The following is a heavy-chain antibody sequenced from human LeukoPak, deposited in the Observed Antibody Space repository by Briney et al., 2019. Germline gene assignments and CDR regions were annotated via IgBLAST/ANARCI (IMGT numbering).Heavy chain of an antibody. Sequence: GGSLRLSCAASGFTFSSYSMNWVRQAPGKGLEWVSSISSSSSYIYYADSVKGRFTTSRDNAKNSLYLQMNSLRAEDTAVYYCARGPDIVATIGGFDYWGQGTLVTGSS. CDR3: ARGPDIVATIGGFDY. CDR1: GFTFSSYS. V-gene: IGHV3-21*01. CDR2: ISSSSSYI. D-gene: IGHD5-12*01. J-gene: IGHJ4*02.